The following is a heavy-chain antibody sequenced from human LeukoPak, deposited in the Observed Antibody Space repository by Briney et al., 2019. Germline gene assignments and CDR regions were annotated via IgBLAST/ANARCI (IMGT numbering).Heavy chain of an antibody. Sequence: GGSLRLSCAASGFTFSSYAMSWVRQAPGKGLEWVSGISNSGGSTYYADPVKGRFTISRDNSKNTLYLHMDSLRAEDTAVYYCASDYFLDYWGQGTLVTVSS. J-gene: IGHJ4*02. D-gene: IGHD6-25*01. CDR1: GFTFSSYA. CDR2: ISNSGGST. V-gene: IGHV3-23*01. CDR3: ASDYFLDY.